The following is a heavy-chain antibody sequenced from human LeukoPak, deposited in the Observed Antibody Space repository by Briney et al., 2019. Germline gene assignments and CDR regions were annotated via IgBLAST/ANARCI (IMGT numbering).Heavy chain of an antibody. CDR1: GGTFTSYD. Sequence: ASVKVSCKASGGTFTSYDINWVRQATGQGLEWMGWMNPNSGNTGYAQKFQGRVTMTRNTSISTAYMELSSLRSEDTAVYYCARGVGYSYYDFWSGYPYWFDPWGQGTLVTVSS. CDR3: ARGVGYSYYDFWSGYPYWFDP. J-gene: IGHJ5*02. V-gene: IGHV1-8*01. CDR2: MNPNSGNT. D-gene: IGHD3-3*01.